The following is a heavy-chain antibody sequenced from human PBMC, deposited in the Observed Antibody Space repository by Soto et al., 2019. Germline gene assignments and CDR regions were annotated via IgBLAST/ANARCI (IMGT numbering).Heavy chain of an antibody. D-gene: IGHD2-2*01. Sequence: QVELVQTGGEVKRPGASVKVSCKTSGYTFSNYGITWVRQAPGQPLEWLGGISLYSDGTNYAQKFQGRVSMTTDTSTTTAYMELRSLRSDDTAVYYCARVVPGAEAWFGPWGQGALVTVSS. CDR2: ISLYSDGT. V-gene: IGHV1-18*01. J-gene: IGHJ5*02. CDR1: GYTFSNYG. CDR3: ARVVPGAEAWFGP.